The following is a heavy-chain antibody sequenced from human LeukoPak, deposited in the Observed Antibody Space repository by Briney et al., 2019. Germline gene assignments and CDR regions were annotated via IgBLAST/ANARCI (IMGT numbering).Heavy chain of an antibody. CDR1: GFTFSSYA. CDR3: AKREYYYDSSGYYPDAFDI. D-gene: IGHD3-22*01. V-gene: IGHV3-23*01. J-gene: IGHJ3*02. Sequence: HAGGSLRLSCAASGFTFSSYAMSWVRQAPGKGLEWVSAISGSGGSTYYADSVKGRFTISRDNSKNTLYLQMNSLRAEDTAVYYCAKREYYYDSSGYYPDAFDIWGQGTMVTVSS. CDR2: ISGSGGST.